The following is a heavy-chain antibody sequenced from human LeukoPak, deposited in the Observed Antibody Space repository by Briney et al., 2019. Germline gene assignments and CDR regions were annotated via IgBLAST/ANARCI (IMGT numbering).Heavy chain of an antibody. J-gene: IGHJ5*02. D-gene: IGHD6-19*01. CDR1: GYTFTSYD. V-gene: IGHV1-8*01. CDR3: ARARIAVATFDP. CDR2: MNPNSGNT. Sequence: ASVKVSCKASGYTFTSYDTNWVRQATGQGLEWMGWMNPNSGNTGYAQKFQGRVTMTRNTSISTAYMELSSLRSEDTAVYYCARARIAVATFDPWGQGTLVTVSS.